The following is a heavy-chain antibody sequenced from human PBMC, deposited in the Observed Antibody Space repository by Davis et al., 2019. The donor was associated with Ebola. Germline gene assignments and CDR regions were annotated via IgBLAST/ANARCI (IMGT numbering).Heavy chain of an antibody. CDR3: ARDDTNLLFEM. D-gene: IGHD3-10*01. J-gene: IGHJ3*02. V-gene: IGHV3-33*08. CDR2: IWYDVSNK. Sequence: GGSLRLSCAASGFTFSSYGMHWVRQAPGKGLEWVAVIWYDVSNKYYADSVKGRFTISRDNSKNTLYLQMNSLRGDDTAVYFCARDDTNLLFEMWGQGTLVTVSS. CDR1: GFTFSSYG.